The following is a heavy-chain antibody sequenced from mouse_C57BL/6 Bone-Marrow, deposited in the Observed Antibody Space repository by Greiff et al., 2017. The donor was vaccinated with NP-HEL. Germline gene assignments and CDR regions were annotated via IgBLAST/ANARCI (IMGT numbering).Heavy chain of an antibody. CDR3: ARRVLRNYFDY. Sequence: QVQLQQPGAELVKPGASVKLSCKASGYTFTSYWMQWVKQRPGQGLEWIGEIDPSDSYTNYNRKFKGKATLTVDTSSSTAYMQLSSLTSEDSAVYYCARRVLRNYFDYWGQGTTLTVSS. CDR2: IDPSDSYT. V-gene: IGHV1-50*01. CDR1: GYTFTSYW. J-gene: IGHJ2*01. D-gene: IGHD1-1*01.